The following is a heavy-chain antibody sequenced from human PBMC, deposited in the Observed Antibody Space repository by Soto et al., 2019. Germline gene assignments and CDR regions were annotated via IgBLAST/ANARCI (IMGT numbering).Heavy chain of an antibody. CDR3: ARGAYGSGSYPYYYYYYMDV. Sequence: QLQLQESGPGLVKPSETLSLTCTVSGGSISSSSYYWGWIRQPPGKGLEWIGSIYYSGSTYYNPSLKSRVTISVDTSKNQFSLKLSSVTAADTAVYYCARGAYGSGSYPYYYYYYMDVWGKGTTVTVSS. V-gene: IGHV4-39*01. D-gene: IGHD3-10*01. CDR2: IYYSGST. CDR1: GGSISSSSYY. J-gene: IGHJ6*03.